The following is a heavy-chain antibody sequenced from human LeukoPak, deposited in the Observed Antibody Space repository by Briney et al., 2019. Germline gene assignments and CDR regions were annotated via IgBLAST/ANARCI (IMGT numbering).Heavy chain of an antibody. CDR3: AKARPLGRYTFDY. CDR1: GFTFSSYA. D-gene: IGHD5-18*01. V-gene: IGHV3-23*01. J-gene: IGHJ4*02. Sequence: PGGSLRLSCAASGFTFSSYAMSWVRQAPGKGLEWVSAIIGSGSSTYYADSVKGRFTISRDNTKNTLFLQMNNLRAEDAAVYYCAKARPLGRYTFDYWGQGTLATVSS. CDR2: IIGSGSST.